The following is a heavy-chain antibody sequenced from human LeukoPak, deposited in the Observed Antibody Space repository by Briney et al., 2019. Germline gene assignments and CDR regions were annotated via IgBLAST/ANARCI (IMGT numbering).Heavy chain of an antibody. J-gene: IGHJ6*03. CDR1: GGSINYSSYY. Sequence: PSETLSLTCTVSGGSINYSSYYWGWIRQPPGKGLEWIGSIYYTGSTNYNPSLKSRVTISVDTSKNQFSLKVSSVTAADTAVYYCARGSVLLSMDVWGKGTTVTISS. V-gene: IGHV4-39*07. CDR3: ARGSVLLSMDV. D-gene: IGHD3-10*01. CDR2: IYYTGST.